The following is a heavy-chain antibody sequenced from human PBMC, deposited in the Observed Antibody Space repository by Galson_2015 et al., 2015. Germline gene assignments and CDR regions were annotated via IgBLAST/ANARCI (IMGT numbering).Heavy chain of an antibody. CDR2: IDWDDDK. D-gene: IGHD4-17*01. V-gene: IGHV2-70*04. J-gene: IGHJ3*02. Sequence: PALVKPTQTLTLTCTFSGFSLSTSGRRVSWIRQPPGKALEWLARIDWDDDKFYSTSLKTRLTISKDTSKNQVVLTMTNMDPVDTATYYCARNDYGDYHGAFDIWGQGTMVTVSS. CDR1: GFSLSTSGRR. CDR3: ARNDYGDYHGAFDI.